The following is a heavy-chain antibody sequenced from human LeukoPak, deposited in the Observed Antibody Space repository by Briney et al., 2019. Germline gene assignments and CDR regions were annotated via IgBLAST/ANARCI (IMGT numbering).Heavy chain of an antibody. V-gene: IGHV2-5*02. CDR2: IYWDDDK. J-gene: IGHJ4*02. Sequence: ESGPTLVNPTQTLTLTCTFSGFSLSTSGVGVGWIRQSPAKAPEWLALIYWDDDKRYSPSLNSRLTITKDTSKNQVVLTMTNMDPVDTATFYCARTYDSGGYYSFFFDYWGQGTLVTVSS. CDR1: GFSLSTSGVG. D-gene: IGHD3-22*01. CDR3: ARTYDSGGYYSFFFDY.